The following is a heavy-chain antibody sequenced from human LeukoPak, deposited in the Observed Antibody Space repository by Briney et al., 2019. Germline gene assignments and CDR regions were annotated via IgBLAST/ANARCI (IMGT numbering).Heavy chain of an antibody. CDR3: ARDYYYYYMDV. CDR2: IKQDGSEK. J-gene: IGHJ6*03. V-gene: IGHV3-7*01. Sequence: GGSLRLSCAASGFTFSTYSMNWVRQAPGKGLEWVANIKQDGSEKYYVDSVEGRFTVSRDNTKNSLYLQMNSLRAEDTAVYYCARDYYYYYMDVWGKGTTVTVSS. CDR1: GFTFSTYS.